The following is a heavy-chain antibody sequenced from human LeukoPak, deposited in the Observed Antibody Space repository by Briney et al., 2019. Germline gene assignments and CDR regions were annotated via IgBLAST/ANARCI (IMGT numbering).Heavy chain of an antibody. CDR1: GGSISSYY. Sequence: PSETLSLTCTVSGGSISSYYWSWLRQPPGKGLEWIGYIYYSGSTNYNPSLKSRVTISVDTSKNQFSLKLSSVTAADTAVYYCARGIGVAAGYYFDYWGQGTLVTVSS. D-gene: IGHD6-13*01. J-gene: IGHJ4*02. CDR3: ARGIGVAAGYYFDY. V-gene: IGHV4-59*01. CDR2: IYYSGST.